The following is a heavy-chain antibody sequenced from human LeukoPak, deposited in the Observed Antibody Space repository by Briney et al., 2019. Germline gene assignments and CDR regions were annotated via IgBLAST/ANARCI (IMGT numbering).Heavy chain of an antibody. V-gene: IGHV1-2*02. CDR2: INPNSGGT. J-gene: IGHJ6*02. Sequence: ASVKVSCKASGYTFTGYYMHWVRQAPGQGLEWMGWINPNSGGTNYAQKFQGRVTMTRDTSISTAYMELSRLRSDDTAVYYCARRPHHCSSTSCYFYYGMDVWGQGTTVTVSS. D-gene: IGHD2-2*01. CDR1: GYTFTGYY. CDR3: ARRPHHCSSTSCYFYYGMDV.